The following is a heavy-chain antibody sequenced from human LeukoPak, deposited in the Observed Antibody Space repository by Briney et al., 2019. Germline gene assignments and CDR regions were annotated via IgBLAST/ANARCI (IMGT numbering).Heavy chain of an antibody. CDR3: ARGSYDSSGYALDY. V-gene: IGHV4-4*07. CDR2: IYTSGST. Sequence: SETLSLTCTVSGGSISSYYWSWIRQPAGKGLEWIGRIYTSGSTNYNPSLKSRVTMSVDTSKNQFSLKLSSVTAADTAVYCCARGSYDSSGYALDYWGQGTLVTVSS. D-gene: IGHD3-22*01. J-gene: IGHJ4*02. CDR1: GGSISSYY.